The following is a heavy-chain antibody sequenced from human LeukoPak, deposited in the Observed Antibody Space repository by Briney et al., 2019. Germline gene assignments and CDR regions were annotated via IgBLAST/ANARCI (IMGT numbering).Heavy chain of an antibody. J-gene: IGHJ4*02. CDR1: GYNFPNYW. D-gene: IGHD2-15*01. Sequence: GESLKISCKGSGYNFPNYWIGWVRQMPGKGLEWMVIIYPGDSDTRYSPSFQGQVTISADKSISTAYLQWSSLKASDTAIYYCARQNGFCAGSSCYAVYYFDYWGQGTLVTVSS. V-gene: IGHV5-51*01. CDR2: IYPGDSDT. CDR3: ARQNGFCAGSSCYAVYYFDY.